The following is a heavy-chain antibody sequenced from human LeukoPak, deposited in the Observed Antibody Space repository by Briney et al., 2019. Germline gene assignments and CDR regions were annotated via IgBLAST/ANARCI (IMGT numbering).Heavy chain of an antibody. V-gene: IGHV3-21*01. CDR2: ISSSSSYI. CDR1: GFTFSSYS. J-gene: IGHJ4*02. CDR3: ARDGALVATISLDY. Sequence: GGSLRLSCAASGFTFSSYSMNWVRQAPGKGLEWVSSISSSSSYIYYADSVKGRFTISRDNAKNSLYLQMNSLRAEDTAVYYCARDGALVATISLDYWGQGTLVTVSS. D-gene: IGHD5-12*01.